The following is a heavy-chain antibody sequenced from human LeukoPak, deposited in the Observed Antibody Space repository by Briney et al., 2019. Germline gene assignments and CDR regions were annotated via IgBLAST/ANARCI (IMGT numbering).Heavy chain of an antibody. CDR1: GFTFSTYG. CDR2: IKDDGSVK. V-gene: IGHV3-7*03. CDR3: AREVVATASAFDC. Sequence: GGSLRLSCAASGFTFSTYGMSWVRQAPGKGLEWVANIKDDGSVKNHVDSLKGRFSISRDNARNSLYLQISSLRAEDTAVYYCAREVVATASAFDCWGQGTLVTVSS. J-gene: IGHJ4*02. D-gene: IGHD2-21*01.